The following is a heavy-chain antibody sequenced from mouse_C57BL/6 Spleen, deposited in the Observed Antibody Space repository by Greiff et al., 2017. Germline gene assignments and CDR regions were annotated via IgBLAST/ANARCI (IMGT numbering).Heavy chain of an antibody. D-gene: IGHD1-1*01. V-gene: IGHV1-82*01. CDR1: GYAFSSSW. CDR3: ARSGYYGSSYYFDY. J-gene: IGHJ2*01. Sequence: QVQLKESGPELVKPGASVKISCKASGYAFSSSWLNWVKQRPGKGLEWIGRIYPGDGDTNYNGKFKGKATLTADKSSSTAYMKLSSLTSEDSAVYFCARSGYYGSSYYFDYWGQGTTLTVSS. CDR2: IYPGDGDT.